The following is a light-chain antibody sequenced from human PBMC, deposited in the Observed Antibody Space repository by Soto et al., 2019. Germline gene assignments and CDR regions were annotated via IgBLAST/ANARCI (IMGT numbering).Light chain of an antibody. J-gene: IGKJ1*01. CDR2: AAS. Sequence: DIQMTQSPSTLSSSVGDRVTITCRASQSISTWLAWYQQKPGRAPKLLIYAASSLQSGVPSRFSGSGSGTDFTLTISSLQPEDFATYYCQQSYSTPPWTFGQGTKVDI. CDR1: QSISTW. V-gene: IGKV1-39*01. CDR3: QQSYSTPPWT.